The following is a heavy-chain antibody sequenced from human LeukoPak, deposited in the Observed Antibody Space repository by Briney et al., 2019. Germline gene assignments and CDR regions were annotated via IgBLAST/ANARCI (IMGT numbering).Heavy chain of an antibody. CDR1: GGSISSGGYS. J-gene: IGHJ5*02. CDR2: IYHSGST. D-gene: IGHD6-19*01. V-gene: IGHV4-30-2*01. CDR3: ARGIAMADGGYNWFDP. Sequence: SQTLSLTCAVSGGSISSGGYSWSWIRQPPGKGLEWIGYIYHSGSTYYSPSLKSRVTISVDRSKNQFSLKLSSVTAADTAVYYCARGIAMADGGYNWFDPWGQGTLVTVSS.